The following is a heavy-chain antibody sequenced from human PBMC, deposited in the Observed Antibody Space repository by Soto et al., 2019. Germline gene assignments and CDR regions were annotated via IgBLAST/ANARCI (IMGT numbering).Heavy chain of an antibody. Sequence: PSETLSLTCTVSGGSISSYYWSWIRQPPGKGLEWIGYIYYSGSTNYNPSLKSRVTISVDTSKNQFSLKLSSVTAADTAVYYCARLPYQYYYDSSGHRGADYWGQGTLVTVSS. V-gene: IGHV4-59*08. J-gene: IGHJ4*02. CDR2: IYYSGST. D-gene: IGHD3-22*01. CDR3: ARLPYQYYYDSSGHRGADY. CDR1: GGSISSYY.